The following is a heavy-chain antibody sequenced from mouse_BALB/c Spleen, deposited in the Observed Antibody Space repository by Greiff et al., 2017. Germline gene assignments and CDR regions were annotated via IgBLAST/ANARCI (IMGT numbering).Heavy chain of an antibody. D-gene: IGHD2-14*01. J-gene: IGHJ3*01. CDR2: ISTYYGNT. Sequence: VQLQQSGPELVRPGVSVKISCKGSGYTFTDYAMHWVKQSHAKSLEWIGVISTYYGNTNYNQKFKGKATMTVDKSSSTAYMELARLTSEDSAIYYCARSFYRYDGSGLAYWGQGTLVTVSA. CDR1: GYTFTDYA. CDR3: ARSFYRYDGSGLAY. V-gene: IGHV1-67*01.